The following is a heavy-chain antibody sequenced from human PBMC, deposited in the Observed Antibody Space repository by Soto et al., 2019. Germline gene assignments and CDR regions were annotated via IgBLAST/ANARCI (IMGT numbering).Heavy chain of an antibody. CDR1: GGTFSSYS. Sequence: QVQLVQSGAEVKKPGSSVKVSCKASGGTFSSYSISWVRQAPGQGLEWMGGIIPIFGTANYEQKFQGRVTITADASTSTAYMVLSSLRSEDTAVYYCARDFARDSSSWLNYYGMDVWGQGTTVTVSS. D-gene: IGHD6-13*01. J-gene: IGHJ6*02. CDR3: ARDFARDSSSWLNYYGMDV. V-gene: IGHV1-69*01. CDR2: IIPIFGTA.